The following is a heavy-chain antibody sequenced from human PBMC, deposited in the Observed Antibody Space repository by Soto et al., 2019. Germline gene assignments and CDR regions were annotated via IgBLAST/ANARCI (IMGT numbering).Heavy chain of an antibody. CDR2: ISGSGGST. CDR1: GFTFSSYA. CDR3: AKDLRISYSSSGSRVQH. D-gene: IGHD6-13*01. V-gene: IGHV3-23*01. J-gene: IGHJ1*01. Sequence: EVQLLESGGGLVQPGGSLRLSCAASGFTFSSYAMSWVRQAPGKGLEWVSAISGSGGSTYYADSVKGRFTISRDNSKNTLYLQMNSLRAEDTAVYYCAKDLRISYSSSGSRVQHWGQGTLVTVSS.